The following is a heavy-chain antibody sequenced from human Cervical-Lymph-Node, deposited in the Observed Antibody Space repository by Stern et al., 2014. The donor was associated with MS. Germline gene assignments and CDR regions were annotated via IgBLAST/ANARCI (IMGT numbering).Heavy chain of an antibody. CDR3: ARLLAAALYPPPHSGRDV. CDR2: IYPGDSDT. V-gene: IGHV5-51*03. D-gene: IGHD6-13*01. J-gene: IGHJ6*02. Sequence: EVQLVESGVEVKKPGESLKISCKGSGYSFTSYWIGWVRQMPGKGLEWMGIIYPGDSDTRYSPSFQGQVTISADKSISTAYLPWRSRKASDSPMYSCARLLAAALYPPPHSGRDVGGQGPTVPVPS. CDR1: GYSFTSYW.